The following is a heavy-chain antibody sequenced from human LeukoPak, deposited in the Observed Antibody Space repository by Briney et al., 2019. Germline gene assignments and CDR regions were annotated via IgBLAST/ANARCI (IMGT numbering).Heavy chain of an antibody. D-gene: IGHD3-10*01. CDR2: LSGSGGST. J-gene: IGHJ4*02. CDR3: AKDSGPMVRGVFDY. V-gene: IGHV3-23*01. CDR1: GFTLSSYA. Sequence: PGGSLTLACAASGFTLSSYAMRWVRQAPGRGLGWVSALSGSGGSTYYADSVKGRFTISRDNSKNTLYLQINSLRAEDTAVYYCAKDSGPMVRGVFDYWGQGTLVTVSS.